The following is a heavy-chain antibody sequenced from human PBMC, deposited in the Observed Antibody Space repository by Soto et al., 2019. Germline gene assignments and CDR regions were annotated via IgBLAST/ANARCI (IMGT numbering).Heavy chain of an antibody. CDR1: GFTFSSYA. Sequence: EVQLLESGGGLVQPGGSLRLSCAASGFTFSSYAMSWVRQAPGKGLEWVSAISGSGGSTYYADSVKGRFTISRDNSKNPWYRQLNSPKAKTTAVYYWAKGGGSPGDAFDTWGQGTMVTVS. J-gene: IGHJ3*02. D-gene: IGHD1-26*01. CDR2: ISGSGGST. V-gene: IGHV3-23*01. CDR3: AKGGGSPGDAFDT.